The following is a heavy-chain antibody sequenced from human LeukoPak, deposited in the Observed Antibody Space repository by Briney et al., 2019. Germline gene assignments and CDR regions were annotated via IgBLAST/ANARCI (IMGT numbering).Heavy chain of an antibody. CDR2: INPNSGGT. V-gene: IGHV1-2*02. CDR1: GYTFTGYY. Sequence: ASVKVSCKASGYTFTGYYMHWVRRAPGQGLEWMGWINPNSGGTNYAQKFQGRVTMTRDTSISTAYMELSRLRSDDTAVYYCARARSVKAAIDYWGQGTLVTVSS. D-gene: IGHD2-2*01. CDR3: ARARSVKAAIDY. J-gene: IGHJ4*02.